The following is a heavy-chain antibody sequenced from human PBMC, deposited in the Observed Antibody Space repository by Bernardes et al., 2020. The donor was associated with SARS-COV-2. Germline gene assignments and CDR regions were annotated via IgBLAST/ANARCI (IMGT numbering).Heavy chain of an antibody. J-gene: IGHJ4*02. D-gene: IGHD6-13*01. V-gene: IGHV4-34*01. CDR1: GGSFRGSY. Sequence: SETLSLTCAVYGGSFRGSYWSWIRQPPGQGLEWIGEINHSGSTHYNPSLKSRVTISVDTSKNQFSLKLSSVTAADTAVYYCARAAYSSSWYLYWGQGTLVTVSS. CDR3: ARAAYSSSWYLY. CDR2: INHSGST.